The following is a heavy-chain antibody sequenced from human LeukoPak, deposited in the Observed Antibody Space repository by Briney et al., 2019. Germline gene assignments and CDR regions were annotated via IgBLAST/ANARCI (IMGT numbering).Heavy chain of an antibody. V-gene: IGHV4-59*01. Sequence: SETLSLTCTVPGGSISSYYWSWIRQPPGKGLEWIGYIYYSGSTNYNPSLKSRVTISVDTSKNQFSLKLSSVTAADTAVYYCARHSREVLAVAGYFDYWGQGTLVTVSS. CDR3: ARHSREVLAVAGYFDY. J-gene: IGHJ4*02. CDR2: IYYSGST. D-gene: IGHD6-19*01. CDR1: GGSISSYY.